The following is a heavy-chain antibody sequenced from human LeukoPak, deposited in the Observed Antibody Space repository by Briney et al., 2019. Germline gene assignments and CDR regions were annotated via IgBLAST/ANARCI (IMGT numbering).Heavy chain of an antibody. D-gene: IGHD5-12*01. CDR1: GGSISSYY. V-gene: IGHV4-59*01. CDR2: INYSGST. CDR3: ARGSGYDYGY. J-gene: IGHJ4*02. Sequence: SETLSLTCTVSGGSISSYYWSWIRQPPGKGLEWIGYINYSGSTNYNPSLKSRVTISVDTSKNQFSLKLSSVTAADTAVYYCARGSGYDYGYWGQGTLVTVSS.